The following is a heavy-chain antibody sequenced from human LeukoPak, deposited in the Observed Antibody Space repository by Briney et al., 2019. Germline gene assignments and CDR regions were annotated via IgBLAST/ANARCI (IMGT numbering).Heavy chain of an antibody. CDR3: TRDLTGTTWSENDY. J-gene: IGHJ4*02. CDR1: GLSVRGSY. CDR2: IYSGDRT. V-gene: IGHV3-53*01. D-gene: IGHD6-13*01. Sequence: GSLRLSCVASGLSVRGSYMSWVRQAPGKGLEWGSVIYSGDRTYYADSVKGRFTISRDTPKNTLYLQMNNLRADDPAMYYCTRDLTGTTWSENDYWGQGALVTISS.